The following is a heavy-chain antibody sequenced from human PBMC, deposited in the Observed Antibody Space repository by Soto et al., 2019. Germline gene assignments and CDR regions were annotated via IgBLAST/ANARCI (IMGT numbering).Heavy chain of an antibody. J-gene: IGHJ3*02. V-gene: IGHV3-23*01. D-gene: IGHD4-4*01. CDR3: AKASNYGGNSIDAFDI. CDR2: ISGSGGST. CDR1: GFTFSSLA. Sequence: GGSLRLSCAASGFTFSSLAMSWVRQAPGKGLEWVSAISGSGGSTYYADSVKGRLTISRDNSKNTLYLQMNSLRAEDTAVYYCAKASNYGGNSIDAFDIWGQGTMVTV.